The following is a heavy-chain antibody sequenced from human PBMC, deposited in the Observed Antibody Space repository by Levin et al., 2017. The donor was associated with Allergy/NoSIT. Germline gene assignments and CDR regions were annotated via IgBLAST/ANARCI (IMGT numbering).Heavy chain of an antibody. J-gene: IGHJ4*02. CDR1: GFTFSSYA. CDR2: ISGSGGST. V-gene: IGHV3-23*01. Sequence: ASVKVSCAASGFTFSSYAMSWVRQAPGKGLEWVSAISGSGGSTYYADSVKGRFTISRDNSKNTLYLQMNSLRAEDTAVYYCAKGTLVLNYYDSSGSLGYWGQGTLVTVSS. CDR3: AKGTLVLNYYDSSGSLGY. D-gene: IGHD3-22*01.